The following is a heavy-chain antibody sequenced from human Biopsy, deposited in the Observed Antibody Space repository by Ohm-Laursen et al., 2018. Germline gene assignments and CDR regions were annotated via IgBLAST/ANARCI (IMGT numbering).Heavy chain of an antibody. Sequence: SDTLSLTCTVSGDSVSSGSFCWTWIRQPQGQGLEYIGYIYDRGSTANYNPSLESRVTMSVDMPKNQFSLKLSSVTAADTAIYYCARGMRSSGWPYFDSWGQGTLVTVSS. CDR3: ARGMRSSGWPYFDS. D-gene: IGHD6-19*01. J-gene: IGHJ4*02. V-gene: IGHV4-61*01. CDR2: IYDRGST. CDR1: GDSVSSGSFC.